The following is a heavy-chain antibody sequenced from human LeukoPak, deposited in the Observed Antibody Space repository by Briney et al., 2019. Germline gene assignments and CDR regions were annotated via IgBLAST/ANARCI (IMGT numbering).Heavy chain of an antibody. V-gene: IGHV3-48*04. CDR3: ARVVSGVTGGDY. CDR2: ITPTSTTI. CDR1: GFSISTYN. D-gene: IGHD3-3*01. J-gene: IGHJ4*02. Sequence: HAGGSLRLSCAASGFSISTYNMIWVRQAPGKGLECISYITPTSTTIHYADSVKGRFAVSRDNANSLLYLQMNSLRVEDTAVYYCARVVSGVTGGDYWGQGTLVSVSS.